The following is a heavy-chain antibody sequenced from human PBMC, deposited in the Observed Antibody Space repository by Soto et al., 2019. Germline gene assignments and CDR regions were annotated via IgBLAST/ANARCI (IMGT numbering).Heavy chain of an antibody. CDR3: ARAGGYCSSTSCHEGYWFDP. D-gene: IGHD2-2*01. J-gene: IGHJ5*02. V-gene: IGHV4-31*03. Sequence: SETLSLTCTVSGGSISSAGYYWSWIRQHPGKGLEWIGYIYDSGSTYYNPSLKSRVTISVDTSKNQFSLKLSSVTAADTAVYYCARAGGYCSSTSCHEGYWFDPWGQGTLVTVSS. CDR2: IYDSGST. CDR1: GGSISSAGYY.